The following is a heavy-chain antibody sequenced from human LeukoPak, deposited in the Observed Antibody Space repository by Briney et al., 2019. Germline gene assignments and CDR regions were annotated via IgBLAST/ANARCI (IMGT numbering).Heavy chain of an antibody. Sequence: GGSLRLSCAASGFTFSSYEMNWVRQAPGKGLEWVSYISSSGSTIYYADSAKGRFTISRDNAKNSLYLQMNSLRAEDTAVYYCARDRRNYYGSDPWGQGTLVTVSS. CDR2: ISSSGSTI. J-gene: IGHJ5*02. CDR1: GFTFSSYE. D-gene: IGHD3-10*01. V-gene: IGHV3-48*03. CDR3: ARDRRNYYGSDP.